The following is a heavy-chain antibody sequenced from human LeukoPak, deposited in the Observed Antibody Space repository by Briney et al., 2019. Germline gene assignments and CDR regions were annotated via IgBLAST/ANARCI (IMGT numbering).Heavy chain of an antibody. CDR2: INPNSGGT. Sequence: APVKVSCKASGYTFTGYYMHWVRQAPGQGLEWMGWINPNSGGTNYAQKFQGRVTMTRDTSISTAYMELSRLRSDDTAVYYCARSGAYGDYVDYWGQGTLVTVSS. V-gene: IGHV1-2*02. J-gene: IGHJ4*02. D-gene: IGHD4-17*01. CDR3: ARSGAYGDYVDY. CDR1: GYTFTGYY.